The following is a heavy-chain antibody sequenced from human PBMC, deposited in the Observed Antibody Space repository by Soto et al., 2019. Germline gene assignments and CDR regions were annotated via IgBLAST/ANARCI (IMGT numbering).Heavy chain of an antibody. D-gene: IGHD3-10*01. CDR2: IYWNDDK. V-gene: IGHV2-5*01. J-gene: IGHJ4*02. CDR1: GFSLSTSGVG. Sequence: QITLKESGPTLVKPTQTLTLTCTFSGFSLSTSGVGVGWIHQPPGKALEWLALIYWNDDKRYSPSLKSRLTITKDTSNNQVVLTMTNMDPVDTATYYCAHSLGVFALGYWGQGTLVTVSS. CDR3: AHSLGVFALGY.